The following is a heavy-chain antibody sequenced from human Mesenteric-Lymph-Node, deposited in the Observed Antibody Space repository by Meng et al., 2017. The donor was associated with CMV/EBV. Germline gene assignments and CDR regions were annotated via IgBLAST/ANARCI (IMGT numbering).Heavy chain of an antibody. CDR1: SVRCPAW. CDR3: ARATSIIFGVRPPPRWFDP. Sequence: SVRCPAWWSWVRQSPGEALEWIGDASHSGCSNYNPSLQRRVTISVDKSMNQFSLMLTSVTAADTAVYYCARATSIIFGVRPPPRWFDPWGQGILVTVSS. CDR2: ASHSGCS. D-gene: IGHD3-3*02. J-gene: IGHJ5*02. V-gene: IGHV4-4*02.